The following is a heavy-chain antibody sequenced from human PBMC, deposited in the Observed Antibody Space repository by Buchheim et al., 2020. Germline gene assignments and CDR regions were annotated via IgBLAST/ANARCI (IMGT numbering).Heavy chain of an antibody. Sequence: EVQVVESGGGLVKPGGSLRLSCAASGFTFSDYSMNWVRQAPGKGLEWVSSISSSRSYIYYADSVQGRFTISRDNAKKSLDLQMNSLRAEDTAVYYCASLPRGYFDWQSDYWGQGTL. V-gene: IGHV3-21*01. CDR3: ASLPRGYFDWQSDY. CDR1: GFTFSDYS. J-gene: IGHJ4*02. D-gene: IGHD3-9*01. CDR2: ISSSRSYI.